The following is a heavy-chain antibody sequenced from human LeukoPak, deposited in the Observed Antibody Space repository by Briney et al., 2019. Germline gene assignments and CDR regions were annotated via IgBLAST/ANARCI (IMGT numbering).Heavy chain of an antibody. V-gene: IGHV4-59*01. CDR1: GGSMSGYY. Sequence: SETLSLTCTVSGGSMSGYYWSWIRQPPGKGLEWIGYIYYSGSTNYNPSLKSRVTISVDTSKNHFSLRLSSVTAADTAVYYCARLTTVVDYWGQGTLVTVSS. D-gene: IGHD4-23*01. J-gene: IGHJ4*02. CDR2: IYYSGST. CDR3: ARLTTVVDY.